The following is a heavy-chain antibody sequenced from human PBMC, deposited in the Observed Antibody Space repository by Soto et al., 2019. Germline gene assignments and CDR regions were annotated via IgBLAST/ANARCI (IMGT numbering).Heavy chain of an antibody. J-gene: IGHJ1*01. Sequence: PGGSLRLSCAASGFTFSNYGMHWVRQAPGKGLEWVAVISNDGSNKYYADSVKGRFTISRDNSKNTLYLQMNSLRAEDTAVYYCARSYYYDSSGYYRSFFQHWGQGTLVTVSS. CDR1: GFTFSNYG. CDR3: ARSYYYDSSGYYRSFFQH. V-gene: IGHV3-30*03. CDR2: ISNDGSNK. D-gene: IGHD3-22*01.